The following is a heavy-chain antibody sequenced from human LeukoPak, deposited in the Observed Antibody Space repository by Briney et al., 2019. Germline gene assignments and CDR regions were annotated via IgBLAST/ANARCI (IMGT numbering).Heavy chain of an antibody. CDR1: GGTFSIYA. V-gene: IGHV1-69*01. CDR2: IIPIFGTA. Sequence: SVKVSCKASGGTFSIYAISWVRQAPGHGLEWLGGIIPIFGTANYAQKFQGRVTITADESTSTAYMELSSLRSEDTAVYYCARGMVELEPGAFDIWGQGTMVTVSS. CDR3: ARGMVELEPGAFDI. D-gene: IGHD1-1*01. J-gene: IGHJ3*02.